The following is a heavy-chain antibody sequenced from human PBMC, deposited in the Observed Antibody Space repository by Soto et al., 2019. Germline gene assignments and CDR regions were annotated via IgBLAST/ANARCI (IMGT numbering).Heavy chain of an antibody. J-gene: IGHJ6*02. CDR2: INPSGGST. V-gene: IGHV1-46*01. CDR1: GYTFTSYD. Sequence: ASVKVSCKASGYTFTSYDMHWVRQAPGQGLEWMGIINPSGGSTSYAQKFQGRVTMTRDTSTSTVYMERSSLRSEDTAVYYCASQPYICGWYYYYYYGMDVWGQGTTVTVSS. CDR3: ASQPYICGWYYYYYYGMDV. D-gene: IGHD6-19*01.